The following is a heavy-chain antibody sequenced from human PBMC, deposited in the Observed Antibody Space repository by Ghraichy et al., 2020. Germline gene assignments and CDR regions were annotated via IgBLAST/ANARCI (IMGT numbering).Heavy chain of an antibody. CDR1: GFTFSSYA. CDR2: ISGSGGST. CDR3: AKDADYDYVWGSYRYFDY. D-gene: IGHD3-16*02. J-gene: IGHJ4*02. V-gene: IGHV3-23*01. Sequence: GALRLSCAASGFTFSSYAMSWVRQAPGKGLEWVSAISGSGGSTYYADSVKGRFTISRDNSKNTLYLQMNSLRAEDTAVYYCAKDADYDYVWGSYRYFDYWGQGTLVTVSA.